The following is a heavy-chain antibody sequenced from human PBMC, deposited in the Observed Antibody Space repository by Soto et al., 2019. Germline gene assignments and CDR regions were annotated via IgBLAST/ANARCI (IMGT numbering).Heavy chain of an antibody. CDR2: ISSSGSTI. CDR3: ASAKVVPAAIGPQDAFDI. CDR1: GFTFSSYE. Sequence: GVSLRLSCAASGFTFSSYEMNWVRQAPGKGLEWVSYISSSGSTIYYADSVKGRFTISRDNAKNSLYLQMNSLRAEETAVYYCASAKVVPAAIGPQDAFDIWGQGTMVTVSS. V-gene: IGHV3-48*03. J-gene: IGHJ3*02. D-gene: IGHD2-2*01.